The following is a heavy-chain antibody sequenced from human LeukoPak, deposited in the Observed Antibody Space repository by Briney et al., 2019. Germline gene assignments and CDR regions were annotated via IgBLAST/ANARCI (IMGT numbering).Heavy chain of an antibody. D-gene: IGHD6-13*01. CDR3: ARERGAILTAAESHYYYYYGMDV. V-gene: IGHV3-48*03. Sequence: QPGRSLRLSCAASGFTFSSYEMNWVRQAPGKGLEWVSYISGSGSTIYYADSVKGRFTISRDNAKNSLYLQMNSLRAEDTAVYYCARERGAILTAAESHYYYYYGMDVWGQGTTVTVSS. J-gene: IGHJ6*02. CDR2: ISGSGSTI. CDR1: GFTFSSYE.